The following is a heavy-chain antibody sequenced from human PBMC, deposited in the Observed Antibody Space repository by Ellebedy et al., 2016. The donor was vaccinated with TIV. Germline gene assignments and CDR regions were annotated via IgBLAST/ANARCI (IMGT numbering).Heavy chain of an antibody. V-gene: IGHV4-34*01. J-gene: IGHJ6*02. CDR1: GGSFNGYY. Sequence: SETLSLTXAVYGGSFNGYYWSWIRQPPGKGLECIGEIDDSGSTNYNPSLKRRVTISVDTSKNQFSLKLSSVTAADTAVYYCARAWGYGDYGVDVWGQGTTVTVSS. CDR2: IDDSGST. D-gene: IGHD4-17*01. CDR3: ARAWGYGDYGVDV.